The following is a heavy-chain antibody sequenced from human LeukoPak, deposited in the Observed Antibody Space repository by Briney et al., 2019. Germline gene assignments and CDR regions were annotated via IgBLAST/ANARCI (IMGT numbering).Heavy chain of an antibody. Sequence: SETLSLTCTVSGDSISEYYWSWIRQPPGKRLEWIGEVYYSGSTHYNPSLKSRVTISVDTSKNQFSLRLRSVSAADTAVYYCARELDGNGGWFDPWGQGTPVTVSS. D-gene: IGHD5-24*01. CDR2: VYYSGST. V-gene: IGHV4-59*12. J-gene: IGHJ5*02. CDR1: GDSISEYY. CDR3: ARELDGNGGWFDP.